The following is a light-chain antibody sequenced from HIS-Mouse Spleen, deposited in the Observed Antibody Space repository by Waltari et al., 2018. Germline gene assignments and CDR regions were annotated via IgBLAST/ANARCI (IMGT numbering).Light chain of an antibody. CDR2: DDS. V-gene: IGLV3-21*03. CDR1: NIGSKS. J-gene: IGLJ2*01. CDR3: QVWDSSSDHVV. Sequence: SYVLTQPPSVSVAPGKTARITCGGNNIGSKSVHWYQQTPGQAPVLVVYDDSDRPSGIPGRFSGSNSGTTATLTISRVEAGDEADYYCQVWDSSSDHVVFGGGTKLTVL.